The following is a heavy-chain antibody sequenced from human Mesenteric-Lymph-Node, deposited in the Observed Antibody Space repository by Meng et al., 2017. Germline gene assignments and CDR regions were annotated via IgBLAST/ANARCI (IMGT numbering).Heavy chain of an antibody. CDR3: ATGPEFVSTLDF. Sequence: VQLVWSGAEVKSPCASGKISCGASGYTFTASFMHWVRQAPGQRLEWMGRVNSDNGDTDYSQRFQDRVSISRDTSATTAYMELSSLRSEDTAVYYCATGPEFVSTLDFWGQGTLVTVSS. V-gene: IGHV1-3*04. J-gene: IGHJ4*02. D-gene: IGHD3-16*02. CDR1: GYTFTASF. CDR2: VNSDNGDT.